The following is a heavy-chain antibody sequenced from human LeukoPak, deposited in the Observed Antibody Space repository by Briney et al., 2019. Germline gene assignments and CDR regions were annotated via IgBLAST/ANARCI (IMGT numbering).Heavy chain of an antibody. D-gene: IGHD6-19*01. CDR2: ISGSGGST. V-gene: IGHV3-23*01. Sequence: GGSLRLSCAASGFTFSSYAMSWVRQAPGKGREWVSTISGSGGSTYYADSMKGGFTISRDNSKNTLYLQMNSLRAEDTAVYYCARGGKIALAGTRSPQYFQHWGQGTLVTVSS. CDR3: ARGGKIALAGTRSPQYFQH. CDR1: GFTFSSYA. J-gene: IGHJ1*01.